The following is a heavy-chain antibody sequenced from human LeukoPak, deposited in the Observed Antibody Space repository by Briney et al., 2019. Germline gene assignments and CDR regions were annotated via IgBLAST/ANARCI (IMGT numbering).Heavy chain of an antibody. V-gene: IGHV4-39*07. CDR1: GGSISSGSYY. CDR3: ARDLAGHFGGFYFDY. J-gene: IGHJ4*02. D-gene: IGHD2-21*01. CDR2: IYYNGST. Sequence: SQTLSLACTVSGGSISSGSYYWGWVRQPPGNGLEWIATIYYNGSTYYTTSLKRRVTISVDTSKNQFSLKLNSVTAADTAVYYCARDLAGHFGGFYFDYWGQGTLVTVSS.